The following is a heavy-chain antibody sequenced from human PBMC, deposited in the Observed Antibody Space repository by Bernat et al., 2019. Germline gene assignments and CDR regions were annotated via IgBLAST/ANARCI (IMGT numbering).Heavy chain of an antibody. CDR3: AGWKKDFDY. CDR2: TYSRSKCLN. D-gene: IGHD1-1*01. J-gene: IGHJ4*02. Sequence: QVPLQQSGPGLVKPSQTLSLTCAISGDSVSSHSAAWNWIRQSPSRGLEWLGRTYSRSKCLNDYAVYVKSLITINPDTSKNEFYLQVKAVTAEDSAVDYCAGWKKDFDYWGQGTLVTVSS. CDR1: GDSVSSHSAA. V-gene: IGHV6-1*01.